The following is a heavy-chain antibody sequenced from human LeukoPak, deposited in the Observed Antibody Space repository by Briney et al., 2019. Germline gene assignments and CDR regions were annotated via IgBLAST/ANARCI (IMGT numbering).Heavy chain of an antibody. V-gene: IGHV1-58*01. Sequence: GASVKVSCKASGFTFTSSAVQWVRQARGQRLEWIGWIVVGSGNTNYAQKFQERVTITRDMSTSTAYMELSSLRSEDTAVYYRAAVGGAEGFDYWGQGTLVTVSS. J-gene: IGHJ4*02. CDR3: AAVGGAEGFDY. CDR1: GFTFTSSA. CDR2: IVVGSGNT. D-gene: IGHD1-26*01.